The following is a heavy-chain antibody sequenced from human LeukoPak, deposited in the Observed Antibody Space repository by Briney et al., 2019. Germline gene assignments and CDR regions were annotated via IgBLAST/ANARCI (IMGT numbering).Heavy chain of an antibody. D-gene: IGHD6-13*01. CDR1: GFTFSSYS. Sequence: PGGSLRLFCAASGFTFSSYSMNWVRQALGKGRVWVSSISSSSSYNNYADSVKDRFTISRDNAKNSLYLEIKSLRAQDTAVYYCASYSSSWPTVDYWGQGTLVTVSS. CDR2: ISSSSSYN. V-gene: IGHV3-21*01. CDR3: ASYSSSWPTVDY. J-gene: IGHJ4*02.